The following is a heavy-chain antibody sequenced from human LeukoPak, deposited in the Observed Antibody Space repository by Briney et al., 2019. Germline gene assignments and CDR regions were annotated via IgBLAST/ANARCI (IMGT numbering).Heavy chain of an antibody. Sequence: GGSLRLSCVASGFTFSDYEMNWVRQAPGKGLEWISYIRNSGSTTYYADSVKGRFTISRDNAENSLYLQMNSLRAEDTAVYYCARGNWIGAFDIWGQGTMVTVSS. CDR3: ARGNWIGAFDI. D-gene: IGHD3-3*01. V-gene: IGHV3-48*03. CDR2: IRNSGSTT. CDR1: GFTFSDYE. J-gene: IGHJ3*02.